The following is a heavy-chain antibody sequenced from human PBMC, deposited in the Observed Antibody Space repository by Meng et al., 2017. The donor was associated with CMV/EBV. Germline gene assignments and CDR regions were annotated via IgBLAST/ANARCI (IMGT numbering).Heavy chain of an antibody. J-gene: IGHJ6*02. CDR3: ARVGALPTFYGMDV. CDR2: ISYDGSNK. Sequence: GGSLRLSSAASGFTFSSYAMHWVRQAPGKGLEWVAVISYDGSNKYYADSVKGRFTISRDNSKNTLYLQMNSLRAEDTAVYYCARVGALPTFYGMDVWGQGTTVTVSS. V-gene: IGHV3-30-3*01. D-gene: IGHD1-1*01. CDR1: GFTFSSYA.